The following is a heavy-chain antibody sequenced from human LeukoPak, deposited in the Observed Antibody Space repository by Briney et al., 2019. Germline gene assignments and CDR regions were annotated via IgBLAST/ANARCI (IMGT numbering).Heavy chain of an antibody. J-gene: IGHJ5*02. Sequence: SETLSLTCTVSGGSISSSSYYWGWIRQPPGKGLEWIGSIYYSGSTYYNPSLKSRVTISVDTSKNQFSLKLSSVTAADTAVYYCARRHAARNWFDPWGQGTLVTVSS. CDR2: IYYSGST. CDR1: GGSISSSSYY. D-gene: IGHD6-25*01. V-gene: IGHV4-39*07. CDR3: ARRHAARNWFDP.